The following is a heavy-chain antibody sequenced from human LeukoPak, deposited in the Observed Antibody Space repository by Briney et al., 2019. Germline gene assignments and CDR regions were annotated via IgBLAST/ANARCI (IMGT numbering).Heavy chain of an antibody. CDR1: GFIFSSYA. D-gene: IGHD4-17*01. CDR3: ATWTPRIRRLDY. Sequence: GGSLRLSCAASGFIFSSYAMSWVRQAPGKGLEWVSAISGSGGSTYYADSVKGRFTISRDNSKNTLYLQMNSLRAEDTAVYYCATWTPRIRRLDYWGQGTLVTVSS. V-gene: IGHV3-23*01. J-gene: IGHJ4*02. CDR2: ISGSGGST.